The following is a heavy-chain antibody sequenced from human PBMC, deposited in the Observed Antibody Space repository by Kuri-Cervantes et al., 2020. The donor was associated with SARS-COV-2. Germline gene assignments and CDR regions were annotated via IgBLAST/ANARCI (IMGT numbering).Heavy chain of an antibody. CDR1: GYTLTELS. Sequence: ASVKVSCKASGYTLTELSMHWLRQAPGKGLGWMGGIDPEDGETNYAQKFQGRVTMTADTSTDTAYMELSSLRSEDTAVDYCATDLRHYDFWSGYYLLGYFQHWGQGTLVTVSS. CDR3: ATDLRHYDFWSGYYLLGYFQH. J-gene: IGHJ1*01. CDR2: IDPEDGET. D-gene: IGHD3-3*01. V-gene: IGHV1-24*01.